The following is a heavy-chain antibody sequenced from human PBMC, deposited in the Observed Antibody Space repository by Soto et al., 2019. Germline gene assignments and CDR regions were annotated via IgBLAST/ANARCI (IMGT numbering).Heavy chain of an antibody. Sequence: PGGSLRLSCAAPGFTFSRHWMHWVRQTPGKGPVWVSRINDDGSSTKYADSVKGRFTIARDNAKNTVFLQMSSLRAEDTAVYYCAREVIAATGTIRWFDPWGQGTLVTVSS. CDR1: GFTFSRHW. CDR2: INDDGSST. V-gene: IGHV3-74*03. J-gene: IGHJ5*02. CDR3: AREVIAATGTIRWFDP. D-gene: IGHD6-25*01.